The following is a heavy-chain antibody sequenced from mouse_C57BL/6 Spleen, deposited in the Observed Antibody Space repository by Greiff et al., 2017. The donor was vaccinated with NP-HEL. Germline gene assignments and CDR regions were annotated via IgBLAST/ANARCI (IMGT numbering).Heavy chain of an antibody. J-gene: IGHJ4*01. CDR2: IYPGSGNT. CDR1: GYTFTDYY. Sequence: VQLQQSGAELVRPGASVKLSCKASGYTFTDYYINWVKQRPGQGLEWIARIYPGSGNTYYNEKFKGKATLTAEKSSSTAYMQLSSLTSEDSAVYFCARLLYYGSSYGAMDYWGQGTSVTVSS. CDR3: ARLLYYGSSYGAMDY. D-gene: IGHD1-1*01. V-gene: IGHV1-76*01.